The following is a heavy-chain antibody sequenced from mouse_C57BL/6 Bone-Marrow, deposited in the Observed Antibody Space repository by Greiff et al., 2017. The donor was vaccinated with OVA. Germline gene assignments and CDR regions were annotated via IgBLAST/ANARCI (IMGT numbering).Heavy chain of an antibody. D-gene: IGHD2-4*01. Sequence: LQQSGAELVKPGASVKISCKASGYAFSSYWMNWVKQRPGKGLEWIGQIYPGDGYTNYNGKFKGKATLTADKSSSTAYMQLSSLTSEDSAVYFCARGGYYDYDVEAMDYWGQGTSVTVSS. V-gene: IGHV1-80*01. CDR2: IYPGDGYT. CDR1: GYAFSSYW. J-gene: IGHJ4*01. CDR3: ARGGYYDYDVEAMDY.